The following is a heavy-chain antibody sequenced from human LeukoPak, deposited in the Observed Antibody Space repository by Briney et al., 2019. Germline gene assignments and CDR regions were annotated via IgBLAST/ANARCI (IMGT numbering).Heavy chain of an antibody. CDR1: GFTFSSYW. D-gene: IGHD3-9*01. CDR2: INSDGSST. V-gene: IGHV3-74*01. J-gene: IGHJ3*01. CDR3: AKDRVPLTGDRSEAFDF. Sequence: PGGSLRLSCAASGFTFSSYWMHWVRQAPGKGLVWVSRINSDGSSTSYADSVKGRFTISRDNAKNTLYLQMNSLRAEDTAVYYCAKDRVPLTGDRSEAFDFWGQGTMVTVSS.